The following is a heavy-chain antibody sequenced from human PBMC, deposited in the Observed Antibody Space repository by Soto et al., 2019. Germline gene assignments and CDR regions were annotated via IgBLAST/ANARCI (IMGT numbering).Heavy chain of an antibody. CDR3: ARGDSTDCSNGVCSFFYNHDLDV. D-gene: IGHD2-8*01. J-gene: IGHJ6*02. CDR1: GYSFTDDH. Sequence: SSVKGSCKASGYSFTDDHIHWVRQAPGQGLEWLGRINPKSGGTSTAQKFQGWVTMTTDTSISTASMELTRLTSDDTAIYYCARGDSTDCSNGVCSFFYNHDLDVWGQGTTVNVSS. CDR2: INPKSGGT. V-gene: IGHV1-2*04.